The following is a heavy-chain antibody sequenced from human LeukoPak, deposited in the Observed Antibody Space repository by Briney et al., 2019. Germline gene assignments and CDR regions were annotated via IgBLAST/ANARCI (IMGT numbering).Heavy chain of an antibody. CDR2: IYYSGST. J-gene: IGHJ5*02. CDR3: ARDGYYYDSSGYYP. D-gene: IGHD3-22*01. V-gene: IGHV4-59*01. Sequence: SETLSLTCTVSGGPISSYYWSWIRQPPGKGLEWIGYIYYSGSTNYNPSLKSRVTISVDTSKNQFSLKLSSVTAADTAVYYCARDGYYYDSSGYYPWGQGTLVTVSS. CDR1: GGPISSYY.